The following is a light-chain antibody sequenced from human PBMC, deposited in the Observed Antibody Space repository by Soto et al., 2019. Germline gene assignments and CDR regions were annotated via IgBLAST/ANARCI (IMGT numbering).Light chain of an antibody. V-gene: IGKV1-5*01. CDR3: LQYDSRYT. Sequence: DIQMTQSPSTLSASVGERVTITCRASQSIGRWLAWYQQKPGKAPRLLIYDVSSLESGVPSRFSGSGSGTEFTLTISSLQPDDFATYYCLQYDSRYTFGQGTKVDIK. J-gene: IGKJ2*01. CDR1: QSIGRW. CDR2: DVS.